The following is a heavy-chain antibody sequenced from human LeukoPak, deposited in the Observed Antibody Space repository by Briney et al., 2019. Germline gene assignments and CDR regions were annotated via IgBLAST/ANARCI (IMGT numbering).Heavy chain of an antibody. CDR2: IYYTGST. Sequence: SVTLSLTCTVSGGSISSSSYYWGWIGQPPGKGLEWIGSIYYTGSTYYNPSLKSRVTISVDTSKNQFSLKLSSVTAADTAVYYCATRDGGNPRIDYWGQGTLVTVSS. V-gene: IGHV4-39*01. D-gene: IGHD4-23*01. J-gene: IGHJ4*02. CDR1: GGSISSSSYY. CDR3: ATRDGGNPRIDY.